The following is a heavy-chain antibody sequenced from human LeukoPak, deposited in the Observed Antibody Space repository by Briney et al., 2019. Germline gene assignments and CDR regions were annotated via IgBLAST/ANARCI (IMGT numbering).Heavy chain of an antibody. CDR2: ISSSSSYI. V-gene: IGHV3-21*01. CDR1: GFTFSSYS. D-gene: IGHD1-20*01. Sequence: TSGGSLRLSCAASGFTFSSYSMNWVRQAPGKGLEWVSSISSSSSYIYYADSVKGRFTISRDNAKNSLYLQMNSLRAEDTAVYYCARLRDNWNDPYYYYGMDVWGKGTTVTVSS. CDR3: ARLRDNWNDPYYYYGMDV. J-gene: IGHJ6*04.